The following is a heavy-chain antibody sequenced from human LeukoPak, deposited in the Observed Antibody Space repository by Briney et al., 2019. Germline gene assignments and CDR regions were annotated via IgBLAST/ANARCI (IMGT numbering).Heavy chain of an antibody. Sequence: ASVKLCCKASGHTFTNYDINWVRQATGQGLEWMGWMNPNSGNTGYAQKFQGRVTITRNTSINTAYMELTSLRSEDTAVYYCAREPCSGGSCSWFFSWGQGTLVTVSS. CDR2: MNPNSGNT. V-gene: IGHV1-8*03. CDR3: AREPCSGGSCSWFFS. CDR1: GHTFTNYD. J-gene: IGHJ5*01. D-gene: IGHD2-15*01.